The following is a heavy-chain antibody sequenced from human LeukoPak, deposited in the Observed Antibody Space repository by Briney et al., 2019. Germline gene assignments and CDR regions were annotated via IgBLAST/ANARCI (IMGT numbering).Heavy chain of an antibody. V-gene: IGHV4-34*01. J-gene: IGHJ5*02. CDR1: GGSFSGYY. CDR3: ARSGYSSSWYVRGWFDP. D-gene: IGHD6-13*01. CDR2: INHSGST. Sequence: SETLSLTCAVYGGSFSGYYWSWIRQPPGKGLEWIGEINHSGSTNYNPSLKSRVTISVDTSKNQFSLKLSSVTAADSAVYYCARSGYSSSWYVRGWFDPWGQGTLVTVSS.